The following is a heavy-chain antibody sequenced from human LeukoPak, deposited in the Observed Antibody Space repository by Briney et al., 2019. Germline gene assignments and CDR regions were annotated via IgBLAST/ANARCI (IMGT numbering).Heavy chain of an antibody. CDR2: IYPRDGST. V-gene: IGHV1-46*01. J-gene: IGHJ4*02. Sequence: ASVKVSCKASGYTFTGYYMHWVRQAPGQGLEWMGMIYPRDGSTSYAQKFQGRVTVTRDTSTSTVHMELSGLRSEDTAVYYCARDQEGFDYWGRGTLVTVSS. CDR1: GYTFTGYY. CDR3: ARDQEGFDY.